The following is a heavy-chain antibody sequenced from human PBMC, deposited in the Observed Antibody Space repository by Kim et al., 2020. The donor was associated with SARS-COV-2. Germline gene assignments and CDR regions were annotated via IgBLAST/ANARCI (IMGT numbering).Heavy chain of an antibody. V-gene: IGHV4-34*01. CDR3: ARGLGSSWFGASDY. J-gene: IGHJ4*02. D-gene: IGHD6-13*01. Sequence: PPLKSRVTTSVDTSQNQFALKLSSVTAADTAVYYCARGLGSSWFGASDYWGQGTLVTVSS.